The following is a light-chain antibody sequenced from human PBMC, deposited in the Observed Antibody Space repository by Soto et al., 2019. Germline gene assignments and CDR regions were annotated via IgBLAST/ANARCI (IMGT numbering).Light chain of an antibody. J-gene: IGKJ2*01. Sequence: EIVLTQSPGTLSLSPGERATLSCRASQSVSSSYLVWYQQKPGQAPRLLIYGASSRATGIPDRFSGSGSGTDFTLTISRLEPEDLAVYYCQQYGNSPYTFGQGTKLEIK. V-gene: IGKV3-20*01. CDR3: QQYGNSPYT. CDR1: QSVSSSY. CDR2: GAS.